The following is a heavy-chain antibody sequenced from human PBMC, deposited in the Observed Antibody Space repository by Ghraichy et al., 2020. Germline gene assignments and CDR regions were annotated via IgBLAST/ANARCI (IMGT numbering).Heavy chain of an antibody. CDR3: AKDTEQCQGLGYYFDY. J-gene: IGHJ4*02. Sequence: GGSLRLSCAASGFTFDDYAMHWVRQAPGKGLEWVSLISCDGGSTYYADSVKGRFTISRDNSKNSLYLQMNSLRAEDTALYYCAKDTEQCQGLGYYFDYWGQGTLVTVSS. D-gene: IGHD6-19*01. CDR2: ISCDGGST. V-gene: IGHV3-43D*03. CDR1: GFTFDDYA.